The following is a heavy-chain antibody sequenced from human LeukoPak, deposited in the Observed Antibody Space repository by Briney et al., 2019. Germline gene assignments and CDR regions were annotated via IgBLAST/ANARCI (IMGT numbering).Heavy chain of an antibody. V-gene: IGHV4-59*01. D-gene: IGHD3-16*02. CDR2: IYYSGST. Sequence: SETLSLTCTVSGGSISSYYWSWIRQPPGKGLEGIGYIYYSGSTNYNPSLKSRVTISVDTSKNQFSLKLSSVTAADTAVYYCARELSGGDFDYWGQGTLVTVSS. CDR3: ARELSGGDFDY. J-gene: IGHJ4*02. CDR1: GGSISSYY.